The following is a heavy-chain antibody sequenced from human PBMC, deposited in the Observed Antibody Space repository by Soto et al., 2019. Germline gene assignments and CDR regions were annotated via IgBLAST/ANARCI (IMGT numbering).Heavy chain of an antibody. V-gene: IGHV1-24*01. CDR3: ATVGVGATSFSFYDY. Sequence: ASGKVSCKVSGYTLTELSMHWVRQAPGKGLEWMGGFDPEDGETIYAQKFQGRVTMTEDTSTDTAYMELSSLRSEDTAVYYCATVGVGATSFSFYDYWGQGTLVTVSS. CDR1: GYTLTELS. J-gene: IGHJ4*02. CDR2: FDPEDGET. D-gene: IGHD1-26*01.